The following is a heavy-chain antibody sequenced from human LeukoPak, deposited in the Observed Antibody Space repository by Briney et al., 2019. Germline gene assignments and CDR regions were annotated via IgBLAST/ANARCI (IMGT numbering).Heavy chain of an antibody. J-gene: IGHJ4*02. Sequence: ASVKVSCKACGYTFTDYYIHWVRQTPGQGLEWMGRHNPNSGGTNYAQKFQDRVTMTRDTSISTAYMEVNRLTSDDTAVYYCARAEPRYYFEYWGQGTLVTVSS. CDR2: HNPNSGGT. D-gene: IGHD3-3*01. CDR3: ARAEPRYYFEY. CDR1: GYTFTDYY. V-gene: IGHV1-2*06.